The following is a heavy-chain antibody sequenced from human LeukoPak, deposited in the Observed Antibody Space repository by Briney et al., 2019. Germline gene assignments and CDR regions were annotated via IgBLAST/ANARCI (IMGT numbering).Heavy chain of an antibody. D-gene: IGHD6-13*01. CDR2: IRYDGSNK. Sequence: GGSLRLSCAASGFTFSSYSMHWVRQAPGKGLEWVAFIRYDGSNKYYADSVKGRFTISRDNSKNTLYLQMNSLRAEDTAVYYCAKYSSSWHYFDYWGQGTLVTVSS. J-gene: IGHJ4*02. V-gene: IGHV3-30*02. CDR1: GFTFSSYS. CDR3: AKYSSSWHYFDY.